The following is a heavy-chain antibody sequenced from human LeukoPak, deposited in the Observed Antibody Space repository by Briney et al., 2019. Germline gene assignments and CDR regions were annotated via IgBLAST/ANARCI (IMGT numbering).Heavy chain of an antibody. J-gene: IGHJ4*02. Sequence: PETLSLTCTVSGVSLSSGSYYCSWTRHPPGKGLEWIEYIFDSGSTNYNPSRKSRVTISVDTSKNQFSLKLSSVTAADTAVYYCARDEVFHPERAAAGTVGAPNWGQGTLVTVSS. D-gene: IGHD6-13*01. V-gene: IGHV4-61*01. CDR2: IFDSGST. CDR1: GVSLSSGSYY. CDR3: ARDEVFHPERAAAGTVGAPN.